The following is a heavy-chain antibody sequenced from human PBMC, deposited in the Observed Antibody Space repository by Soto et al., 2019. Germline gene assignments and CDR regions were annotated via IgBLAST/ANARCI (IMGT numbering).Heavy chain of an antibody. V-gene: IGHV3-9*01. Sequence: EVQLVESGGDLVQPGRSLRLSCAASGFTFDDYAMHWVRQVPGKGLQWVSGLSWNGVTIGYAASVKGRFTISRDNAKKSLYLQMNGLRPDDPALYYCAASMAYDSSDYSGFPYGMEVWGLGNTVAVSS. CDR1: GFTFDDYA. J-gene: IGHJ6*02. D-gene: IGHD3-22*01. CDR2: LSWNGVTI. CDR3: AASMAYDSSDYSGFPYGMEV.